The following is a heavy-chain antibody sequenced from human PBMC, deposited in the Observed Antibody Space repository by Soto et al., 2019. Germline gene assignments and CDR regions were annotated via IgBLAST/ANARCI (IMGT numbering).Heavy chain of an antibody. D-gene: IGHD2-15*01. V-gene: IGHV4-30-4*01. CDR2: IYKSATT. CDR1: GDSISTVDYF. J-gene: IGHJ5*01. CDR3: ARGRYCLTGRCFPNWFDS. Sequence: SETLSLTCSVSGDSISTVDYFWAWIRQPPGQALEYIGYIYKSATTYYNPPFEGRVAIPLDTSKSHFSLNVTSVTAADTAVYFCARGRYCLTGRCFPNWFDSWGQGTLVTVSS.